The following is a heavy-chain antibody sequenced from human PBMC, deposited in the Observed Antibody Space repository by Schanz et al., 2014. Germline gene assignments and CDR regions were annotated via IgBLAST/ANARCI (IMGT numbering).Heavy chain of an antibody. J-gene: IGHJ4*02. CDR2: IWYDENNK. CDR3: ARANYRRKINFDY. CDR1: GFTFSSYG. Sequence: QVQLVESGGGVVQFGRSLRLSCVASGFTFSSYGMHWVRQAPGKGLEWVAVIWYDENNKYYADSVKGRFTMSRDNSKSTLYLQRNSLRAEDTAVYYCARANYRRKINFDYWGRGTLVTVSS. D-gene: IGHD3-10*01. V-gene: IGHV3-33*01.